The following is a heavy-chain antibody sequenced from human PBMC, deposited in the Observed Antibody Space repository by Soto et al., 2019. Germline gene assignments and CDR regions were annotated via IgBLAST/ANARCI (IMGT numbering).Heavy chain of an antibody. CDR3: ARDIVVVPAAIPIRYYYGMDV. Sequence: ASVKVSCKASGYTFTSYGISWVRQAPGQGLEWMGWISAYNGNTNYAQKLQGRVTMTTDTSTSTAYMELRSLRSDDTAVYYCARDIVVVPAAIPIRYYYGMDVWGQGTTVTVSS. CDR2: ISAYNGNT. V-gene: IGHV1-18*04. CDR1: GYTFTSYG. J-gene: IGHJ6*02. D-gene: IGHD2-2*01.